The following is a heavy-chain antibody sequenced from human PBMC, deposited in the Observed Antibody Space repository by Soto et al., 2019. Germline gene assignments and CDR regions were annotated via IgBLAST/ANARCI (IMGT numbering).Heavy chain of an antibody. J-gene: IGHJ6*02. Sequence: QPGGSLRLSCAASGFTFSSYGMHWVRQAPGKGLEWVAVISYDGSNKYYADSVKGRFTISRDNSKNTLYLQMNSLRAEDTAVYYCAKDLGYPYSSTRYPYYYYGMDVWGQGTTVTVSS. CDR1: GFTFSSYG. V-gene: IGHV3-30*18. CDR3: AKDLGYPYSSTRYPYYYYGMDV. D-gene: IGHD6-13*01. CDR2: ISYDGSNK.